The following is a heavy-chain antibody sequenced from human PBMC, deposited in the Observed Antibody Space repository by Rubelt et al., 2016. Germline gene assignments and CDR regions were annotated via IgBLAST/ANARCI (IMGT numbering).Heavy chain of an antibody. Sequence: QLQLQESGPGLVKPSETLSLTCTVYGGSFSGYYWNWIRQPPGKGLEWIGEINRSGSTNYNPSLKSRVTISVDTSKNQFSLKLSSVTAADTAVYYCARGGKQQLGPYYYVMDVWGQGTTVTVSS. J-gene: IGHJ6*02. V-gene: IGHV4-34*01. D-gene: IGHD6-13*01. CDR3: ARGGKQQLGPYYYVMDV. CDR1: GGSFSGYY. CDR2: INRSGST.